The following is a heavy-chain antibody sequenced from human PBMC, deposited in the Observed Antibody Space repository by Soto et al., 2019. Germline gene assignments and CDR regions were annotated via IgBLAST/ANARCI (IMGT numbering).Heavy chain of an antibody. CDR1: GGSISSYY. Sequence: SETLSLTCTVSGGSISSYYWSWIRQPPGKGLEWIGYIYYSGSTNYNPSLKSRVTISVDTSKNQFSLKLSSVTAADTAVYYCARLVEDGDYEASIFDYWGQGTXVTVSS. V-gene: IGHV4-59*08. J-gene: IGHJ4*02. CDR2: IYYSGST. CDR3: ARLVEDGDYEASIFDY. D-gene: IGHD4-17*01.